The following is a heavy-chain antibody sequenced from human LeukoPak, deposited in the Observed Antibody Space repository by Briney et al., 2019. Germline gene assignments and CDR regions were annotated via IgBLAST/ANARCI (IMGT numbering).Heavy chain of an antibody. CDR2: INPNSGGT. CDR3: AREGVYDYVWGSYRHTLGMDV. Sequence: GASVKVSCKASGYTFTGYYMHWVRQAPGQGLEWMGWINPNSGGTNYAQKFQGWVTMTRDTSISTAYMELSRLRSDDTAVYYCAREGVYDYVWGSYRHTLGMDVWGQGTTVTVSS. CDR1: GYTFTGYY. J-gene: IGHJ6*02. D-gene: IGHD3-16*02. V-gene: IGHV1-2*04.